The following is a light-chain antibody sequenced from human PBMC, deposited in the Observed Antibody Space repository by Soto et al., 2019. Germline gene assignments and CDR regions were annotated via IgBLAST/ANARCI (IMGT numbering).Light chain of an antibody. Sequence: QSVLTQPASVSGSPGQSITISCTGTSSDVGGYKYVSWYQQYSGKAPKLVIYEVSNRPSGVSHRFSGSKSGNTASLTISGLQAEDEADYYCSSYTNSGQALFGGGTKLTVL. CDR1: SSDVGGYKY. J-gene: IGLJ3*02. CDR3: SSYTNSGQAL. V-gene: IGLV2-14*01. CDR2: EVS.